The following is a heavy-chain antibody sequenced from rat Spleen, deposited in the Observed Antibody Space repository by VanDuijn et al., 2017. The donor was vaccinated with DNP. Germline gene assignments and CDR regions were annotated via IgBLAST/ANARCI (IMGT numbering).Heavy chain of an antibody. CDR1: GFSFSHYY. CDR2: ISYDGSST. J-gene: IGHJ1*01. CDR3: ARYNSGYYWYFDF. V-gene: IGHV5-7*01. Sequence: EVQLVESGGGLVQPGGSMKLSCAASGFSFSHYYMAWVRQAPKKGLEWVATISYDGSSTYYRDSVKGRFTISRDNAKSTLYLQMDSLRSEDTATFYCARYNSGYYWYFDFWGPGTMVTVSS. D-gene: IGHD4-3*01.